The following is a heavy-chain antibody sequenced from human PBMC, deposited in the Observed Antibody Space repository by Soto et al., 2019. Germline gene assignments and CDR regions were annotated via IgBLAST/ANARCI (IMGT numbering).Heavy chain of an antibody. J-gene: IGHJ4*02. Sequence: GGSLRLSCAASGFTFSSYSMNWVRQAPGKGLEWVSSISSSSSYIYYADSVKGRFTISRDNAKNSLYLQMNSLRAEDTAVYYCAREKTLRRGYSGYDGGTAAAGAFDYWGQGTLVTVSS. CDR2: ISSSSSYI. CDR1: GFTFSSYS. V-gene: IGHV3-21*01. CDR3: AREKTLRRGYSGYDGGTAAAGAFDY. D-gene: IGHD5-12*01.